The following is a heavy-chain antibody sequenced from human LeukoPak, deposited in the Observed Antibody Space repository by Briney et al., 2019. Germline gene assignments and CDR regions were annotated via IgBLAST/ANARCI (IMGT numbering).Heavy chain of an antibody. J-gene: IGHJ6*02. Sequence: GVSLTLSCSAPGLTVSSNYMSWVRQAPGKGLEWGSVIYIGGSTYYADPVNGRFTITRDNSKNTMYLQMTSLSAEDPAVYYCASDLPDCGSSTCPSERATYGTDVWGQGTPVTVSS. D-gene: IGHD3-16*01. CDR3: ASDLPDCGSSTCPSERATYGTDV. CDR1: GLTVSSNY. CDR2: IYIGGST. V-gene: IGHV3-53*01.